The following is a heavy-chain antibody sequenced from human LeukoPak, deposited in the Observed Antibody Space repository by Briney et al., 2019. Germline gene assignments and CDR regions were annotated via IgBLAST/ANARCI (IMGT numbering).Heavy chain of an antibody. CDR3: STYYYDSSGYYYS. Sequence: SETLSLTCSVSGYSISSGYYWGWIRQPPGKGLEWIGSIFHSGSTYFNATLKSRVTISVDTSKNQFTLNLNSVTAADTAVYYCSTYYYDSSGYYYSWGQGTLVTVSS. J-gene: IGHJ4*02. CDR1: GYSISSGYY. D-gene: IGHD3-22*01. V-gene: IGHV4-38-2*01. CDR2: IFHSGST.